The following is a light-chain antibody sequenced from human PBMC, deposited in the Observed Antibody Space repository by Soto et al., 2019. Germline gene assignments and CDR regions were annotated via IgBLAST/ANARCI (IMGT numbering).Light chain of an antibody. Sequence: DIQMTQSPSTLSASVGDRVTITCRASQTIGSSLAWYQHKPGKAPMLLIFDASTSQTGVSSRFSGSGFGTDFTLTISNLQHDDFATYYCQQHNDYSPVTFGQGTKLEIK. CDR1: QTIGSS. V-gene: IGKV1-5*01. J-gene: IGKJ2*01. CDR2: DAS. CDR3: QQHNDYSPVT.